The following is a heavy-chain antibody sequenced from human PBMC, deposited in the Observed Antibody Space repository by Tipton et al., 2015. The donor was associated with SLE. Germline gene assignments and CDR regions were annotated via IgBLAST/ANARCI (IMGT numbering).Heavy chain of an antibody. J-gene: IGHJ6*03. CDR1: GFTFSHAW. Sequence: SLRLSCAASGFTFSHAWMSWVRQVPGKGLEWVGRIKTEADGATTDYAGPVRGRFVISRGDSQNMFYVQMNSLKTEDAAVYYCTTAPRGYYLDVWGKGTTVAVSS. V-gene: IGHV3-15*01. CDR3: TTAPRGYYLDV. CDR2: IKTEADGATT. D-gene: IGHD3-10*01.